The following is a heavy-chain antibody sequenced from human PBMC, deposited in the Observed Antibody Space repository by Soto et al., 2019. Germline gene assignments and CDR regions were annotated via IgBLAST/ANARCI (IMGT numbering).Heavy chain of an antibody. CDR3: ARENTAWPLAYGLDV. CDR2: ISSRSDI. D-gene: IGHD4-17*01. CDR1: RFIFSTYI. J-gene: IGHJ6*02. Sequence: VGSLRLSCVGSRFIFSTYIINWARQAPGKGLEWVSSISSRSDIYYANSVKGRFTISRDNAKNSVSLQMNSLRAEYTAVYYCARENTAWPLAYGLDVWGQGTTVTVSS. V-gene: IGHV3-21*01.